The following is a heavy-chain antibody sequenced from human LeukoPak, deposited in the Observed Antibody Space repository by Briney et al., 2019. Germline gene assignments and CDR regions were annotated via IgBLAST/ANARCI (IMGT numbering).Heavy chain of an antibody. CDR3: VKDRVDGSGSQFDY. D-gene: IGHD3-10*01. V-gene: IGHV3-23*01. CDR2: ISGSGGST. J-gene: IGHJ4*02. CDR1: GFTFSSYA. Sequence: GGSLRLSCAASGFTFSSYAMSWVRQAPGKGLEWVSAISGSGGSTYYPDSVKGRFTISRDNSKNTLYLQMNRLRAEDTAMYYCVKDRVDGSGSQFDYWGQGTLVTVSS.